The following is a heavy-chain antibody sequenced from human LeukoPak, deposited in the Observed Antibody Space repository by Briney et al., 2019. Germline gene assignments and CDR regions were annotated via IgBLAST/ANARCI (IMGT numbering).Heavy chain of an antibody. V-gene: IGHV3-53*01. D-gene: IGHD5-24*01. CDR2: IYKDGKI. CDR1: GFTVSSTY. J-gene: IGHJ4*02. Sequence: PGGSLRLSCAASGFTVSSTYMSWVRQAPGKGLEWVSVIYKDGKIYYIDSVKGRFTISRDTSKNTLYLQMNSLRAEDTAVYYCAKAFKTGYNVDTLDYWGQGTLVTVSS. CDR3: AKAFKTGYNVDTLDY.